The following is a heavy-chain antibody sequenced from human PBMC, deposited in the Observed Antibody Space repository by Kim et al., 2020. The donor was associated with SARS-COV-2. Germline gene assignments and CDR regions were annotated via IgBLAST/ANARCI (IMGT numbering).Heavy chain of an antibody. Sequence: SETLSLTCAVYGGSFSGYYWSWIRQPPGKGLEWIGEINHSGSTNYNPSLKSRVTISVDTSKNQFSLKLSSVTAADTAVYYCARLSDTAMAVDYWGQGTLVTVSS. D-gene: IGHD5-18*01. J-gene: IGHJ4*02. V-gene: IGHV4-34*01. CDR3: ARLSDTAMAVDY. CDR2: INHSGST. CDR1: GGSFSGYY.